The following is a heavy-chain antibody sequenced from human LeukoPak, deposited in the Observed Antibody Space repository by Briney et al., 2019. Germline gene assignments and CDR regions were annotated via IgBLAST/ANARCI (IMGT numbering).Heavy chain of an antibody. D-gene: IGHD6-19*01. CDR1: GGSISNYY. V-gene: IGHV4-4*07. CDR2: IYSSGST. J-gene: IGHJ5*02. CDR3: AKGAGPPWFDP. Sequence: SETLSLTCTVSGGSISNYYWSWIRQPAGKGLEWIGRIYSSGSTNYNPSLKSRATISVDTSKNQFSLKLNSVTAADTAVYYCAKGAGPPWFDPWGQGTLVTVSS.